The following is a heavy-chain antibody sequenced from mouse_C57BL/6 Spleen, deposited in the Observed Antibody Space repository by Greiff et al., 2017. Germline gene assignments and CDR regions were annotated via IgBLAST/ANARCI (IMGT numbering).Heavy chain of an antibody. V-gene: IGHV1-80*01. CDR3: ARNPRDGTAY. Sequence: VKLQQSGAELVKPGASVKISCKASGYAFSSYWMNWVKQRPGKGLEWIGQIYPGDGDTNYNQKFKGKSTLTVDKSSSTAYMQLSSLTSEDSAVYYCARNPRDGTAYWGQGTLVTVSA. D-gene: IGHD3-1*01. J-gene: IGHJ3*01. CDR2: IYPGDGDT. CDR1: GYAFSSYW.